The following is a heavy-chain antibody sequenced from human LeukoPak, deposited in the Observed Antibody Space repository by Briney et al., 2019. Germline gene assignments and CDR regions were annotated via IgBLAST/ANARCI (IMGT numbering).Heavy chain of an antibody. CDR3: ARDGSGNWNSVWFDP. D-gene: IGHD1-7*01. CDR1: GYTFTGYC. Sequence: ASVKVSCKASGYTFTGYCMHWVRQAPGQGLEWMGWINPNSGGTNYAQKFQGRVTMTRDTSISTAYMELSRLRSDDTAVYYCARDGSGNWNSVWFDPWGQGTLVTVSS. V-gene: IGHV1-2*02. J-gene: IGHJ5*02. CDR2: INPNSGGT.